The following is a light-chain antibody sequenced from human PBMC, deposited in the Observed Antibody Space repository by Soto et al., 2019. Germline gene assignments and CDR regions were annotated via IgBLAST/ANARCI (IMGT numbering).Light chain of an antibody. Sequence: EIVVTQSPATLSVSPGERATLSCRARQSVSSRYLAWYQQKPGQPPRLLIYGASRRATGIPDRFSGSGSGTDFTLTISGLEPEDFAVYFCQQYDSSPSTFGGGTKVDIK. CDR3: QQYDSSPST. V-gene: IGKV3-20*01. CDR2: GAS. J-gene: IGKJ4*01. CDR1: QSVSSRY.